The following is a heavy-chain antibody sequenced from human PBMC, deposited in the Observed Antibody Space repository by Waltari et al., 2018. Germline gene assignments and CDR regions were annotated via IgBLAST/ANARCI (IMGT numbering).Heavy chain of an antibody. CDR2: IHGSGRI. Sequence: QVQLQESGPGLVKPSGTLSVTCAVSGASIRGSFWWSWVRQTPGKGLEWIGQIHGSGRINYNPSLESRVTVSRDTSNNQFSLKLTSATAADTAVYFCARDRGRGLYLDSWGQGILVTVSP. D-gene: IGHD5-12*01. CDR1: GASIRGSFW. V-gene: IGHV4-4*02. J-gene: IGHJ4*02. CDR3: ARDRGRGLYLDS.